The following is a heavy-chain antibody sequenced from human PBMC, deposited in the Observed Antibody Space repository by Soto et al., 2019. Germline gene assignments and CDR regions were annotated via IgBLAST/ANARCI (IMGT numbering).Heavy chain of an antibody. CDR3: VKSGVRDLIVEVPVDFDI. J-gene: IGHJ4*02. CDR2: ISWNGVNI. D-gene: IGHD2-21*01. V-gene: IGHV3-9*01. CDR1: GFMFDNSG. Sequence: EVQLVESGGGLVQPGRSLRLACEASGFMFDNSGMHWVRQAPGKGLEWVSGISWNGVNIGYADSVKGRFSITRDNAKDSLFLHMNRLRTDDTAFYSAVKSGVRDLIVEVPVDFDIWGQGTLVTVSS.